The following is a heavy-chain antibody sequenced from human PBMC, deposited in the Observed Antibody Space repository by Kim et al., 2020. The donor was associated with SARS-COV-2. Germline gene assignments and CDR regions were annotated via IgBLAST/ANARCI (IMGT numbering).Heavy chain of an antibody. Sequence: VKGRFTIARDNSKNTLYLQMNSLRAEDTAVYYCARDQDDYVWGSYRYFDYWGQGTLVTVSS. V-gene: IGHV3-30*01. D-gene: IGHD3-16*02. CDR3: ARDQDDYVWGSYRYFDY. J-gene: IGHJ4*02.